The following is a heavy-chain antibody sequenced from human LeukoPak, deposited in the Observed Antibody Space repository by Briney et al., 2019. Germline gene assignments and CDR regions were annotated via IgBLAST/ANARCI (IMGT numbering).Heavy chain of an antibody. CDR1: GFTVSSYA. Sequence: PGGSLRLSCAASGFTVSSYAMSWVRQAPGKGLEWVSAISGSGGSTYYADSVKGRFTISRDNSKNTLYLQMNSLRAEDTAVYYCAKDPSNKKTTRGFYWGQGTLVTVSS. D-gene: IGHD4-17*01. V-gene: IGHV3-23*01. J-gene: IGHJ4*02. CDR2: ISGSGGST. CDR3: AKDPSNKKTTRGFY.